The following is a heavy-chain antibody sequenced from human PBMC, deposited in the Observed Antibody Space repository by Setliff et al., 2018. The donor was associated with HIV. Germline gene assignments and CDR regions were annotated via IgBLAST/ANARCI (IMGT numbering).Heavy chain of an antibody. CDR2: ISGGGDST. CDR3: AKDRWDSGGYYYYGMDV. V-gene: IGHV3-23*01. D-gene: IGHD3-10*01. Sequence: HPGGSLRLSCAASGFTFNRYDITWVRQAPGKGLEWVSLISGGGDSTSYADSVKGRFTISRDNSENTVYLQMSSLRAEDTAVYYCAKDRWDSGGYYYYGMDVWGQGTTVTVSS. CDR1: GFTFNRYD. J-gene: IGHJ6*02.